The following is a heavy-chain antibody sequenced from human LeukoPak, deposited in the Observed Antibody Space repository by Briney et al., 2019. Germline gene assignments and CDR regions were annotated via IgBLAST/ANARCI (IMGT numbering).Heavy chain of an antibody. CDR2: ISAYNGNT. Sequence: ASVRVSCKASGYTFTTYDISWVRQAPGQGLEWMGWISAYNGNTNYAQKLQGRVTMTTDTSTSTAYMELRSLRSDDTAVYYCARDGIAVPGRTVDYWGQGTLVTVSS. CDR3: ARDGIAVPGRTVDY. CDR1: GYTFTTYD. D-gene: IGHD6-19*01. J-gene: IGHJ4*02. V-gene: IGHV1-18*01.